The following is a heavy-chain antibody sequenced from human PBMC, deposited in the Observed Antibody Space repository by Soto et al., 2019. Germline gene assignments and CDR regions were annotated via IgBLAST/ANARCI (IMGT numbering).Heavy chain of an antibody. Sequence: GGSMGISCAASGFTFSSYSMNWVRQAPGKGLEWVSSISSSSSYIYYADSVKGRFTISRDNAKNSLYLQMNSLRAEDTAVYYCARDYSAAVAGMFDYWGQGTLVTVSS. CDR2: ISSSSSYI. V-gene: IGHV3-21*01. J-gene: IGHJ4*02. D-gene: IGHD6-13*01. CDR1: GFTFSSYS. CDR3: ARDYSAAVAGMFDY.